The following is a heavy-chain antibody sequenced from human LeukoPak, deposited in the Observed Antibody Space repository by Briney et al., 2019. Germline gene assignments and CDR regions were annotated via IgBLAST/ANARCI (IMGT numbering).Heavy chain of an antibody. D-gene: IGHD3-22*01. Sequence: SETLSLTCTVSGASFNSDDQYWNWIRQSPGKGLEWIGSIHPSGMLYNNPSLESRVTMSGDTSKNQFSLNLNSVTAADTAVYFFARGLDSRKLGYWGQGILVTVSS. V-gene: IGHV4-31*03. CDR1: GASFNSDDQY. CDR3: ARGLDSRKLGY. CDR2: IHPSGML. J-gene: IGHJ4*02.